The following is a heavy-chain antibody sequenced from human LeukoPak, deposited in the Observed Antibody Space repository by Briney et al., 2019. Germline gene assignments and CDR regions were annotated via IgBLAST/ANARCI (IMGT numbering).Heavy chain of an antibody. J-gene: IGHJ4*02. CDR3: ARDYDGYSSGDDEYYFDY. CDR2: INPSGGST. CDR1: GYTFTSYY. Sequence: ASVKVSCKASGYTFTSYYMHWVRQAPGQGLEWMGIINPSGGSTSYAQKFQGRVTMTRDTSTSTVYMELSSLRSEDTAVYYCARDYDGYSSGDDEYYFDYWGQGTLVTVSS. V-gene: IGHV1-46*01. D-gene: IGHD6-19*01.